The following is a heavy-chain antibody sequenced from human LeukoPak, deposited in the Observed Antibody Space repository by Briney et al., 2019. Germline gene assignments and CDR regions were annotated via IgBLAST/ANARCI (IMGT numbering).Heavy chain of an antibody. CDR3: ARGRYGAGSYYVY. J-gene: IGHJ4*02. D-gene: IGHD3-10*01. V-gene: IGHV3-48*04. CDR1: GFTFSSYS. CDR2: ISISSGTI. Sequence: PGGSLRLSCAASGFTFSSYSMNRVRQAPGQGLEWVSYISISSGTIDYADSVKGRFTLSRDNAKNSLYLQMDGLRAEDTAVYYCARGRYGAGSYYVYWGQGTLVTVSS.